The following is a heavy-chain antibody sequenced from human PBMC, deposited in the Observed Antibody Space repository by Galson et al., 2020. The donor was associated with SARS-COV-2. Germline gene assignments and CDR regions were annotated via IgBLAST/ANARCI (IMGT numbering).Heavy chain of an antibody. CDR1: GFTFENHA. J-gene: IGHJ4*01. D-gene: IGHD6-19*01. CDR2: IFYDGSEK. Sequence: GESLKISCAASGFTFENHAIHWIRQAPGKGLEWVAQIFYDGSEKYYLDSVKGRFTISRDNSENTVSLQMDNVRAEDTAVYFCARDGQLSSGWAFDYWGHGTLVTVSS. V-gene: IGHV3-33*01. CDR3: ARDGQLSSGWAFDY.